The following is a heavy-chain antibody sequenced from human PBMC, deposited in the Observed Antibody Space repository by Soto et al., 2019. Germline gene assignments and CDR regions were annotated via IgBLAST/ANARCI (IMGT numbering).Heavy chain of an antibody. D-gene: IGHD2-2*01. Sequence: QGQLVQSGAEMEKPGASVKDSCKASGYIFTDFAIHWVRQAPGQRLEWMGRVNAGNGNIKWSQKFQGRITLTGDASASTAYMELSSLRSEDTAIYYCARNACSSACFDYWGQGALVTVSS. CDR2: VNAGNGNI. J-gene: IGHJ4*02. CDR1: GYIFTDFA. CDR3: ARNACSSACFDY. V-gene: IGHV1-3*01.